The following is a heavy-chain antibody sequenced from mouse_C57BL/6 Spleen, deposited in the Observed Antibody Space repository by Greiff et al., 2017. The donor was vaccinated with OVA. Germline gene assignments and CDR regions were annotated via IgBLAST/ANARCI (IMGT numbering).Heavy chain of an antibody. J-gene: IGHJ4*01. CDR2: IYPGSGST. V-gene: IGHV1-55*01. D-gene: IGHD2-14*01. CDR1: GYTFTSYW. Sequence: VQLQQSRAELVKPGASVKMSCKASGYTFTSYWITWVKQRPGQGLAWIGDIYPGSGSTNYNEKFKSKATLTVDTSSSTAYMQLSSLTSEDSAVYYCARFLYRAMDYWGQGTSVTVSS. CDR3: ARFLYRAMDY.